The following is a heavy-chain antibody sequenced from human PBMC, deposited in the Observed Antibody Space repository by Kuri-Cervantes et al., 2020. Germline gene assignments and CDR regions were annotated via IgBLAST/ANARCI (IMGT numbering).Heavy chain of an antibody. J-gene: IGHJ6*02. Sequence: GGSLRLSCAASGFTFSSYAMHWVRQAPGKGLEWVAVIPYDGSNKYYADSVKGRFTISRDNSKNTLYLQMNSLRAEDTAVYYCARSPNDYGDYYYYYGMDVWGQGTTVTVSS. CDR3: ARSPNDYGDYYYYYGMDV. CDR2: IPYDGSNK. V-gene: IGHV3-30-3*01. D-gene: IGHD4-17*01. CDR1: GFTFSSYA.